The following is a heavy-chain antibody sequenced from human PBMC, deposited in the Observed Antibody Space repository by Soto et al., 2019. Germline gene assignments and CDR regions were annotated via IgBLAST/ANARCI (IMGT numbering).Heavy chain of an antibody. CDR2: ISNNGGNP. Sequence: GGSLRLSCAASGFTFSSYAMTWVRQAPGKGLEWVSGISNNGGNPYYADSVKGRFTMSTDNSKNTLYLDMNNLRAEDTAVYYCAKVLHHDSNDYYRWRYYGMDVWGQGTTVTVSS. CDR1: GFTFSSYA. J-gene: IGHJ6*02. V-gene: IGHV3-23*01. D-gene: IGHD3-22*01. CDR3: AKVLHHDSNDYYRWRYYGMDV.